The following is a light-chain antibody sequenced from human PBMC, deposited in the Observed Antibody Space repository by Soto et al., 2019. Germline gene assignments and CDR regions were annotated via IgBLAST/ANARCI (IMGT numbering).Light chain of an antibody. V-gene: IGKV3-15*01. CDR3: QQYNNWWT. CDR2: GAS. Sequence: EIVMTQSPATLSVSPGERATLSCRASQSVSSNLAWYQQKPGQAPRLLIYGASTRATGIPARFSGSWSGTEFTLTISSLQSEDFAVYYCQQYNNWWTFGQGNKVEIK. J-gene: IGKJ1*01. CDR1: QSVSSN.